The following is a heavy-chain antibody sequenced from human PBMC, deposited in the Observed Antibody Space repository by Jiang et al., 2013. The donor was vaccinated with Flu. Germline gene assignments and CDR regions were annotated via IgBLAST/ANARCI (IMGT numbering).Heavy chain of an antibody. CDR2: IDYTGKS. CDR3: AKVMRDSDGYSNDAFDI. D-gene: IGHD3-22*01. Sequence: PGLVKPSETLSLTCTVSGGSVNMDNFYWNWVRQAPEKGLEWIGYIDYTGKSNYHPSLKSRVTISVDTSKNQLSLKVTSVTAADTAVYYCAKVMRDSDGYSNDAFDIWGQGTMVTVSS. J-gene: IGHJ3*02. CDR1: GGSVNMDNFY. V-gene: IGHV4-61*01.